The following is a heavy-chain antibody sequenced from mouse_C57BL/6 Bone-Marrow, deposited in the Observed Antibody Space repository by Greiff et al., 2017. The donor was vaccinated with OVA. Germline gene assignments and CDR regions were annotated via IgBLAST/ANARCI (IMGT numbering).Heavy chain of an antibody. CDR3: ARMEAQATRAWFAY. V-gene: IGHV5-12*01. CDR2: ISTGGGST. J-gene: IGHJ3*01. Sequence: EVKLVESGGGLVQPGGSLKLSCAASGFTFSDYYMYWVRQTPEKRLEWVAYISTGGGSTYYPDTVKGRFTISRDNAKNTLYLQMSRLKSEDTAIYYWARMEAQATRAWFAYWGQGTLVTVSA. CDR1: GFTFSDYY. D-gene: IGHD3-2*02.